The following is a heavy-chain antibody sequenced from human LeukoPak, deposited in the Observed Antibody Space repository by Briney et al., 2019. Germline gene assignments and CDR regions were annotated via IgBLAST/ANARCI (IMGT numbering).Heavy chain of an antibody. CDR3: ARSLRRTDYYYDSSGYDY. CDR2: INPNSGGT. Sequence: ASVKVSCKASGYTFTGYYMHWVRQAPGQGLEWMGWINPNSGGTNYAQKLQGRVTMTTDTSTSTAYMELRSLRSDDTAVYYCARSLRRTDYYYDSSGYDYWGQGTLVTVSS. V-gene: IGHV1-2*02. D-gene: IGHD3-22*01. J-gene: IGHJ4*02. CDR1: GYTFTGYY.